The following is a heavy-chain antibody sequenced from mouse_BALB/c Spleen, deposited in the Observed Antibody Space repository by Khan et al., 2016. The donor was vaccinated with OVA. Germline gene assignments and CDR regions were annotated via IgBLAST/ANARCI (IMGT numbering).Heavy chain of an antibody. D-gene: IGHD1-1*02. J-gene: IGHJ4*01. CDR3: ARGGWSYAMDY. Sequence: AQLQQSGAELVKPGASVKLSCTVSGFNIKDTYMHWVKQRPEQGLEWIGRIDPANGNTKYDPKSQDKATITVDTSSNAAYLQLSSLTSDDTAVYYCARGGWSYAMDYWGQGTSVTVSS. CDR1: GFNIKDTY. V-gene: IGHV14-3*02. CDR2: IDPANGNT.